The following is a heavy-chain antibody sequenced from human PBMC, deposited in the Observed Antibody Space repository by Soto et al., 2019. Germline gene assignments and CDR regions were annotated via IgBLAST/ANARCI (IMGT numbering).Heavy chain of an antibody. CDR2: IIPIFGIA. CDR3: AGGSYNGSYYYYYYYMDV. J-gene: IGHJ6*03. Sequence: ASVKVSCKASGGTFSSYAISWVRQAPGQGLEWMGGIIPIFGIANYAQKFQGRVTITADKSTSTAYMELSSLRSEDTAVYYCAGGSYNGSYYYYYYYMDVWGKGTTVTVSS. CDR1: GGTFSSYA. V-gene: IGHV1-69*10. D-gene: IGHD1-26*01.